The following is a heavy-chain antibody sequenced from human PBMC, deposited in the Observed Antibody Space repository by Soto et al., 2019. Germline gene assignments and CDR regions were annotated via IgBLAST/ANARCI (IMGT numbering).Heavy chain of an antibody. D-gene: IGHD1-26*01. V-gene: IGHV3-21*01. J-gene: IGHJ4*02. CDR1: GFTFSSYS. CDR3: ARASGSYYRPHFDY. CDR2: ISSSSSYI. Sequence: EVQLVESGGGLVKPGGSLRLSCAASGFTFSSYSMNWVRQARGKGLEWVSSISSSSSYIYYADSVKGRFTISRDNAKNSLYLQMNSLRAEDTAVYYCARASGSYYRPHFDYWGQGTLVTVSS.